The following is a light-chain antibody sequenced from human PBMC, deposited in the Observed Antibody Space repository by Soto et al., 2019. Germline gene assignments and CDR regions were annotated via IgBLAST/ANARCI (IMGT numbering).Light chain of an antibody. V-gene: IGKV3-20*01. CDR3: QQYGSSPIT. J-gene: IGKJ5*01. CDR2: AAS. CDR1: QSVSSY. Sequence: EIVLTQSPATLSLSPGEGVTLSCRASQSVSSYLLWYQQKPGQPPRLLIYAASNRATGIPARFSGSGSGTDFTLTISRLEPEDFAVYYCQQYGSSPITFGQGTRLEIK.